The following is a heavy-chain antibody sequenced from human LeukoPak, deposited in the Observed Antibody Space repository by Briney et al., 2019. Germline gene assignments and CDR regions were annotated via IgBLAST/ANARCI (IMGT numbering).Heavy chain of an antibody. V-gene: IGHV3-21*01. CDR1: GFTFSSYS. J-gene: IGHJ4*02. D-gene: IGHD1-26*01. CDR3: ARDERSIVGATIFDY. CDR2: ISSSSSYI. Sequence: GGSLRLSCAASGFTFSSYSMNWVRQAPGKGLEWVSSISSSSSYIYYADSVKGRFTISRDNAKNPLYLQMNRLRAEDTAVYYCARDERSIVGATIFDYGGQGTLVTVSS.